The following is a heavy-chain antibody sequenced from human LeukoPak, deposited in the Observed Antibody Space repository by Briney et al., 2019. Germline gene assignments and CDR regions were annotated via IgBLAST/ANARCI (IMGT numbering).Heavy chain of an antibody. J-gene: IGHJ4*02. CDR3: AKALGAICGAGCSSRYFDC. D-gene: IGHD2-15*01. V-gene: IGHV3-23*01. Sequence: GGSLRLSCAASGFTFSNYAMSWVRQAPGKGLEWVSIISGSGDSAYSADSMKGRFTISRDNSKNTLYLQMDTLRAEDTAVYYCAKALGAICGAGCSSRYFDCWGQGTLVTVSS. CDR1: GFTFSNYA. CDR2: ISGSGDSA.